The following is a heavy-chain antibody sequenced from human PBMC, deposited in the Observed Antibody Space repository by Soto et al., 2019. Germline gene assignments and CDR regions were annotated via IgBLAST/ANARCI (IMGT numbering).Heavy chain of an antibody. CDR2: IDNDGIST. J-gene: IGHJ4*02. CDR3: ARLYSSGWYGPGRY. V-gene: IGHV3-74*01. CDR1: GFTFSSYW. D-gene: IGHD6-19*01. Sequence: AGSLRLSCAASGFTFSSYWMHWARQTPEKGLVWVSHIDNDGISTTYADSVKGRFTISRDNAKNSLYLQMNSLRAEDTALYYCARLYSSGWYGPGRYWGQGTLVTVSS.